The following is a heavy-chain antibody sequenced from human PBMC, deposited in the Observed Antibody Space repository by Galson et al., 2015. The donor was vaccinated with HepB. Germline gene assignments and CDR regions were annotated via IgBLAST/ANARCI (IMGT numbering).Heavy chain of an antibody. CDR2: IIPILGIA. CDR1: GGTFSSYA. V-gene: IGHV1-69*04. D-gene: IGHD2-2*01. Sequence: SVKVSCKASGGTFSSYAISWVRQAPGQGLEWMGRIIPILGIANYAQKFQGRVTITADKSTSTAYMGLSSLRSEDTAVYYCARGDPMVYCSSTSCSPYYYYYYGMDVWGQGTTVTVSS. J-gene: IGHJ6*02. CDR3: ARGDPMVYCSSTSCSPYYYYYYGMDV.